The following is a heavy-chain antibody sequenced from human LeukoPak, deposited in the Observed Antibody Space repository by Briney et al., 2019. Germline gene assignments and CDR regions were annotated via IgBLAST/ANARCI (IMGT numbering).Heavy chain of an antibody. Sequence: GASVKVSCKASVGTFSSDAISWVRQAPGQGLEWMGRVIPFLGIVDYAQKFQGRVTITADKSTSTAYMEMSSLTSDDTAVYYCARDTAVAPASNWFDPWGQGTLVTVSS. CDR2: VIPFLGIV. D-gene: IGHD6-19*01. J-gene: IGHJ5*02. CDR3: ARDTAVAPASNWFDP. CDR1: VGTFSSDA. V-gene: IGHV1-69*04.